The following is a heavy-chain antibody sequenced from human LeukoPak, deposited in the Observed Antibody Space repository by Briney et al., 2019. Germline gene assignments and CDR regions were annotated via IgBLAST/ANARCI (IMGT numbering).Heavy chain of an antibody. CDR2: LRFDGSIK. J-gene: IGHJ4*02. V-gene: IGHV3-30*02. CDR1: GFTFRSYA. CDR3: AKDARRTFGLSSGLYRGSYYFDY. Sequence: GGPLRLSCAASGFTFRSYAMHGARQAQGKGLGGGAFLRFDGSIKYYADSVKGRFTISRDNSKNTLFLQVNSLRAEDTAVYYCAKDARRTFGLSSGLYRGSYYFDYWGQGTLVTVSS. D-gene: IGHD6-19*01.